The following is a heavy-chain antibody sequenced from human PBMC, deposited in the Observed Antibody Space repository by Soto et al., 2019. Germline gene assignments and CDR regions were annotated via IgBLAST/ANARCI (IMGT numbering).Heavy chain of an antibody. V-gene: IGHV3-15*07. CDR1: SVSNAW. CDR3: TTEGEFGQDGY. Sequence: SVSNAWMNWVRQAPGKGLEWVGRIKSKTDGGTTDYAAPVKGRFTISRDDSKNTLYLQMNSLKTEDTAVYYCTTEGEFGQDGYWGQGTLVTVAS. D-gene: IGHD3-16*01. CDR2: IKSKTDGGTT. J-gene: IGHJ4*02.